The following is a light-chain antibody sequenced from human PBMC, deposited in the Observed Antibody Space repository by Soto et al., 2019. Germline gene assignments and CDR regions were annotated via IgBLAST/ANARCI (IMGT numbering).Light chain of an antibody. CDR3: AAWDDSLGGGV. J-gene: IGLJ3*02. Sequence: QSVLTQPPAAAATPAQRVTIACSGSSSNIGDNYVFLYHLLPGAAPKPLIYNNNQRPSGVPDRFSGAKSGTSASLSISGLRSEDEADYHCAAWDDSLGGGVFGGGTKVTVL. CDR2: NNN. V-gene: IGLV1-47*02. CDR1: SSNIGDNY.